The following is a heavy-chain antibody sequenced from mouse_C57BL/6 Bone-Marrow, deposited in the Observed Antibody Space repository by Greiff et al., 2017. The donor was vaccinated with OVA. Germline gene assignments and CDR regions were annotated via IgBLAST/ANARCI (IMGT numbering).Heavy chain of an antibody. V-gene: IGHV1-63*01. J-gene: IGHJ1*03. CDR3: ARRYYYGSSHWYFDV. D-gene: IGHD1-1*01. CDR1: GYTFTNYW. Sequence: VQLQESGAELVRPGTSVKMSCKASGYTFTNYWIGWAKQRPGHGLEWIGDIYPGGGYTNYNEKFKGKATLTADKSSSTAYMQFSSLTSEDSAIYYCARRYYYGSSHWYFDVWGTGTTVTVSS. CDR2: IYPGGGYT.